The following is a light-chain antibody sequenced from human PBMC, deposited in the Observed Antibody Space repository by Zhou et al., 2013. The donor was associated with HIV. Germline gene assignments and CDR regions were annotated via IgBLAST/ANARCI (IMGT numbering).Light chain of an antibody. V-gene: IGKV2-28*01. CDR3: MQALTKPCTT. Sequence: DIVMTQSPLSLPVTPGEPASISCRSSQSLLHSNGYNYLDWYLQKPGQSPQLLIYLGSNRASGVPDRFSGSGSGTDFTLKISRVEAEDWFGVYYCMQALTKPCTTFGRGDQAWR. J-gene: IGKJ2*01. CDR2: LGS. CDR1: QSLLHSNGYNY.